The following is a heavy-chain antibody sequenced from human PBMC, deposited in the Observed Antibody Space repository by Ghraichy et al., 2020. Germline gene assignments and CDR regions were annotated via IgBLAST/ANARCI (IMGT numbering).Heavy chain of an antibody. D-gene: IGHD1-1*01. Sequence: GVLNISCGASGFTFSSHAMNWVRQAPGKGLEWVSTISGSGVMTYYADSVTGRFSISRDNSKNTLYLQMNSLRAEDSAIYYCAKNPGGTSGTTGDYWGQGTLVTVSS. CDR2: ISGSGVMT. J-gene: IGHJ4*02. V-gene: IGHV3-23*01. CDR1: GFTFSSHA. CDR3: AKNPGGTSGTTGDY.